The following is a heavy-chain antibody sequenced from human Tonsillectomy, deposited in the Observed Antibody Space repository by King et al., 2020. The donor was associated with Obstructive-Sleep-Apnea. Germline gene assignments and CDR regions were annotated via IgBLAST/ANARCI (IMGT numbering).Heavy chain of an antibody. J-gene: IGHJ3*02. Sequence: VQLVQSGGGLVQPGRSLRLSCAASGFTFDDYSMHWVRQAPGKGLEWVSGSSWNSGSIGYAAFGKGRFTISRDNAKNSLYLQMNSLRAEDTALYYCAKDVVVAASYAFDIWGQGTMVTVSS. V-gene: IGHV3-9*01. CDR2: SSWNSGSI. D-gene: IGHD2-15*01. CDR1: GFTFDDYS. CDR3: AKDVVVAASYAFDI.